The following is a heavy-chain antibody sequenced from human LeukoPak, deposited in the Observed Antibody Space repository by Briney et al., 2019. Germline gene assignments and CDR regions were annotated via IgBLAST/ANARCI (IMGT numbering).Heavy chain of an antibody. CDR1: GYTFTGYY. V-gene: IGHV1-69*05. J-gene: IGHJ2*01. CDR3: ARDRPGYSSGWSYWYFDL. Sequence: ASVKVSCKASGYTFTGYYMHWVRQAPGQGLEWMGGIIPIFGTANYAQKFQGRVTITTDESTSTAYMELSSLRSEDTAVYYCARDRPGYSSGWSYWYFDLWGRGTLVTVSS. CDR2: IIPIFGTA. D-gene: IGHD6-19*01.